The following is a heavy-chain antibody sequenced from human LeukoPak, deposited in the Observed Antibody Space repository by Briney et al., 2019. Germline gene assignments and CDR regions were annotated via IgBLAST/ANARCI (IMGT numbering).Heavy chain of an antibody. CDR1: GGSISSSSYY. CDR2: IYYSGST. D-gene: IGHD1-26*01. V-gene: IGHV4-39*01. J-gene: IGHJ4*02. CDR3: ARRLTQGSIDY. Sequence: SETLSLTCTVSGGSISSSSYYWGWIRQPPGKGLEWIGSIYYSGSTYYNPSLKSRVTISVDTSKNQFSLKLSSVTAADTAVYYCARRLTQGSIDYWGQGTLVTASS.